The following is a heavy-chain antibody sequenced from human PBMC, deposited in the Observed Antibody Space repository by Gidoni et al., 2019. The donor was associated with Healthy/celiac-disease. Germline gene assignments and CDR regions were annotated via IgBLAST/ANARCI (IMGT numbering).Heavy chain of an antibody. Sequence: EVQLVESGGGLVQPGGSLRLSCAASGFTFRSYEMNWVRQAPGKGLEWVSYISSSGSTIYYADSVKGRFTISRDNAKNSLYLQMNSLRAEDTAVYYCATNGGNKYYYGMDVWGQGTTVTVSS. V-gene: IGHV3-48*03. CDR3: ATNGGNKYYYGMDV. J-gene: IGHJ6*02. CDR1: GFTFRSYE. CDR2: ISSSGSTI. D-gene: IGHD3-10*01.